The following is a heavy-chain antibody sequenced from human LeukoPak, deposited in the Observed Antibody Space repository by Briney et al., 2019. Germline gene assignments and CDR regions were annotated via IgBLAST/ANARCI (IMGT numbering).Heavy chain of an antibody. D-gene: IGHD5-12*01. Sequence: PGGPLRLSCAASGFTFSSYAMTWVRKAPGKGLEWVSVIIASGSSTYYADSVKGRFTISRDNSKNTLYLQMNSLRAEDTAVYYCAKDQAWLRFDYWGQGTLVTVSS. J-gene: IGHJ4*02. CDR2: IIASGSST. CDR3: AKDQAWLRFDY. V-gene: IGHV3-23*01. CDR1: GFTFSSYA.